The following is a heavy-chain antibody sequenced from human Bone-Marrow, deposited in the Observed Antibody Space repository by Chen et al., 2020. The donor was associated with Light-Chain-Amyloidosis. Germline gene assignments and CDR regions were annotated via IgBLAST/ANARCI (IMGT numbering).Heavy chain of an antibody. D-gene: IGHD6-13*01. V-gene: IGHV3-30-3*01. J-gene: IGHJ4*02. CDR1: GFTFSSYA. CDR2: IAYDGSNK. Sequence: QVLLVESGGGVVQPGRSLRLSCAASGFTFSSYAMHCVRQAPGKGLGWVAVIAYDGSNKYYADSVKGRFTISRDNSKNTLYLQMNSLRAEDTAVYYCAREGGVIAAAGSQGGNFDYWGQGTLVTVSS. CDR3: AREGGVIAAAGSQGGNFDY.